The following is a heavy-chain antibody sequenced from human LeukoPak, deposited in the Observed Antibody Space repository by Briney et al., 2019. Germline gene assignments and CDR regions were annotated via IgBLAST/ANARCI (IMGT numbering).Heavy chain of an antibody. Sequence: SETLSLTCTVSGGSISSSSYYWGWIRQPPGKGLEWIGSIYYSGSTYYNPSLKSRVTISVDTSKNQFSLKLSSVTAADTAVYYCASTGAYYYDSSGYFPFDYWGQGTLVTVSS. CDR1: GGSISSSSYY. J-gene: IGHJ4*02. D-gene: IGHD3-22*01. V-gene: IGHV4-39*07. CDR3: ASTGAYYYDSSGYFPFDY. CDR2: IYYSGST.